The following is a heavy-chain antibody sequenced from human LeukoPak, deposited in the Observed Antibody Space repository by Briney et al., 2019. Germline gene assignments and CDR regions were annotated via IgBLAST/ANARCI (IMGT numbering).Heavy chain of an antibody. CDR3: ARHSEAGSGDY. D-gene: IGHD3-10*01. CDR2: IYYSGST. V-gene: IGHV4-59*08. J-gene: IGHJ4*02. CDR1: GGSISSYY. Sequence: PSETLSLTCTVSGGSISSYYWSWIRQPPGKGLEWIGYIYYSGSTNYNPSLKSRVTISVDTSKNQFSLKLSSVTAADTAVYYCARHSEAGSGDYWGQGTLVTVSS.